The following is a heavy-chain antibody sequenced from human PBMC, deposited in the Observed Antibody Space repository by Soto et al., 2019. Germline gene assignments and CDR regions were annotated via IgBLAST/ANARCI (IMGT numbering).Heavy chain of an antibody. D-gene: IGHD1-26*01. CDR2: INAGNGHT. V-gene: IGHV1-3*01. Sequence: GASVKVSCKASGYTFTSCAMRWVRQAPGQRLEWMGWINAGNGHTKYSQKFQGRVTITRDTSASTAYMELSSLRSEDTAVYYCARGYTFPFDPWGQGTLVTVSS. J-gene: IGHJ5*02. CDR3: ARGYTFPFDP. CDR1: GYTFTSCA.